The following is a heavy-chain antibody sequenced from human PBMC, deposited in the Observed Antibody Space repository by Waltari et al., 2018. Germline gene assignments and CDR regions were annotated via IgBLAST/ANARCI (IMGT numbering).Heavy chain of an antibody. CDR1: GGSISSSSYY. CDR2: NYYSGSN. V-gene: IGHV4-39*01. Sequence: QLQLQESGPGLVKPSETLSLTCTVSGGSISSSSYYWGWIRQPPGKGLEWIGRNYYSGSNYYNPSLKGPGTISLDPAKNQFPPKPSPGTGANPGLDYCARQGVTHPSRWYFDLWGRGTLVTVSS. D-gene: IGHD4-4*01. CDR3: ARQGVTHPSRWYFDL. J-gene: IGHJ2*01.